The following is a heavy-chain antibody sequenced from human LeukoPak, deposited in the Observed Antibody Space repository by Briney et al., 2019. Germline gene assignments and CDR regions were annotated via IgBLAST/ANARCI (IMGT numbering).Heavy chain of an antibody. CDR3: ARGSTVQGYYFDY. J-gene: IGHJ4*02. CDR2: INHSGST. D-gene: IGHD4-17*01. Sequence: SETLSLTCAVYGGSFSGYYWSWIRQPPGKGLEWIGEINHSGSTNYNPSLKSRVTISVDTSKNQFSLKLSSVTAADTAVYYCARGSTVQGYYFDYWGQGTLVTVSS. V-gene: IGHV4-34*01. CDR1: GGSFSGYY.